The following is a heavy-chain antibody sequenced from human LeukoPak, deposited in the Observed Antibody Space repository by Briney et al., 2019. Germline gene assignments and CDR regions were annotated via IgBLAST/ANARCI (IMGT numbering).Heavy chain of an antibody. D-gene: IGHD3-22*01. CDR3: AKLPPVVVITADAFDI. Sequence: TGGSLRLSCAASGFTFSSYEMNWVRQAPGKGLEWVSYISSSGSTIYYADSVKGRFTISRDNSKNTLYLQMNSLRAEDTAVYYCAKLPPVVVITADAFDIWGQGTMVTVSS. V-gene: IGHV3-48*03. CDR2: ISSSGSTI. CDR1: GFTFSSYE. J-gene: IGHJ3*02.